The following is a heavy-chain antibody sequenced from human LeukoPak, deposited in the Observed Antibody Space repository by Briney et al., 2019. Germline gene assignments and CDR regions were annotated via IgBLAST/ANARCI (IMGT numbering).Heavy chain of an antibody. D-gene: IGHD5-18*01. V-gene: IGHV3-53*01. CDR2: IYSGGST. CDR1: GFTVSINY. J-gene: IGHJ4*02. Sequence: GGSLRLSCAASGFTVSINYMSWVRQAPGKGLEWVSVIYSGGSTYYPDSVKGRFTISRDNSKNTLYLQMNSLRAEDTAVYYCARVDTAMVDYWGQGTLVTVSS. CDR3: ARVDTAMVDY.